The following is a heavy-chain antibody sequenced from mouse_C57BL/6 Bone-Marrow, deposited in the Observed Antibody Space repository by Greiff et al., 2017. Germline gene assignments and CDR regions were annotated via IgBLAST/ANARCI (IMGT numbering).Heavy chain of an antibody. CDR3: AAYGNYAFDY. Sequence: VQLQQSGAELVRPGASVKLSCTASGFNIKDDYMHWVKQRPEQGLEWIGWIDPENGDTEYASKFQGKATITADTSSNTAYLQLSSLTSEDTAVYYCAAYGNYAFDYWGQGTTLTVSS. V-gene: IGHV14-4*01. CDR1: GFNIKDDY. J-gene: IGHJ2*01. D-gene: IGHD2-1*01. CDR2: IDPENGDT.